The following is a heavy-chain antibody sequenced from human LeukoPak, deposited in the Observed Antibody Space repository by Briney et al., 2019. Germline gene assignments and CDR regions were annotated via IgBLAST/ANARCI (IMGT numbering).Heavy chain of an antibody. Sequence: SETLSLTCTVSGGSISSSSYYWGWIRQPPGKGLEWIGNIYYSGSTYYNPSLKSRVTVSVDTSKNQFSLKLSSVTAADTAVYYCARGGGSLITMVRGIALYFFDYWGQGTLVTVSS. CDR3: ARGGGSLITMVRGIALYFFDY. D-gene: IGHD3-10*01. CDR1: GGSISSSSYY. J-gene: IGHJ4*02. V-gene: IGHV4-39*07. CDR2: IYYSGST.